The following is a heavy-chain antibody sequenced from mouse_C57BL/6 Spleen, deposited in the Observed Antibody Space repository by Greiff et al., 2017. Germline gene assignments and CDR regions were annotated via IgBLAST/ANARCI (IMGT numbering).Heavy chain of an antibody. CDR2: INYDGSST. D-gene: IGHD1-1*01. V-gene: IGHV5-16*01. J-gene: IGHJ2*01. CDR3: ARVTTVVYFDY. CDR1: GFTFSDYY. Sequence: EVMLVESEGGLVQPGSSLKLSCTASGFTFSDYYMAWVRQVPEKGLEWVANINYDGSSTYYLDSLKSRFIISRDNAKNILYLQMSSLKSEDTATYYYARVTTVVYFDYWGQGTTLTVSS.